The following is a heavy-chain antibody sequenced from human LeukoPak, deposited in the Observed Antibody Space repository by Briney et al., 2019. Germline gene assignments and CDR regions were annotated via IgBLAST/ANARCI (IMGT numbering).Heavy chain of an antibody. CDR2: IKQDGSET. Sequence: GGSLRLSCAASGFTFSTYSMSWLRQAPGKGLEWVGNIKQDGSETKSVDSVKGRFTISRDNAKNPLYLQLNSLRAEDTAVYYCARGDGYYYNFDDWGQGTLVTVSS. CDR3: ARGDGYYYNFDD. V-gene: IGHV3-7*04. CDR1: GFTFSTYS. J-gene: IGHJ4*02. D-gene: IGHD5-24*01.